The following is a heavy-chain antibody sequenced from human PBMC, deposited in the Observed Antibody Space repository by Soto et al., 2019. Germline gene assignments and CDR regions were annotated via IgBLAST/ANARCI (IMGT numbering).Heavy chain of an antibody. CDR1: GGSISSYY. CDR3: ARDLDSSGYYSDWFDP. J-gene: IGHJ5*02. D-gene: IGHD3-22*01. V-gene: IGHV4-4*07. Sequence: SETLSLTCTVPGGSISSYYWSWIRQPAGKGREWIGRIYTSGSTNYNPSLKSRVTMSVDTSKNQFSLKLSSVTAADTAVYYCARDLDSSGYYSDWFDPWGQGTLVTVS. CDR2: IYTSGST.